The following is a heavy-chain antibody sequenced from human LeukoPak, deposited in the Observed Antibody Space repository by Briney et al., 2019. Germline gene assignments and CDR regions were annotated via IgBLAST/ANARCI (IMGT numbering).Heavy chain of an antibody. D-gene: IGHD4-11*01. V-gene: IGHV1-18*01. J-gene: IGHJ6*03. CDR2: LSAHIDNT. Sequence: ASVKVSCKASGYSFRTYGITWVRQAPGQGLEWMGWLSAHIDNTSYSQKFQGRVTVTTDTSTSTAYMELRSLRSDDTAVYFCARVAFSKYHYYMDVWGKGTTVTVSS. CDR1: GYSFRTYG. CDR3: ARVAFSKYHYYMDV.